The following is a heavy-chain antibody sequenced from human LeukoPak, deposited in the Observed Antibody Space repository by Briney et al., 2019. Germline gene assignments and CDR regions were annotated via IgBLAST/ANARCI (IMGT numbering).Heavy chain of an antibody. Sequence: GASVKVSFKASGYTFTSYAMHWVRQAPGQRLEWMGWINAGNGNTKYSQKFQGRVTITRDTSASTAYMELSSLRSEDTAVYYCGVLVGYCSSTSCPLRAFDIWGQGTMVTVSS. D-gene: IGHD2-2*01. J-gene: IGHJ3*02. V-gene: IGHV1-3*01. CDR2: INAGNGNT. CDR1: GYTFTSYA. CDR3: GVLVGYCSSTSCPLRAFDI.